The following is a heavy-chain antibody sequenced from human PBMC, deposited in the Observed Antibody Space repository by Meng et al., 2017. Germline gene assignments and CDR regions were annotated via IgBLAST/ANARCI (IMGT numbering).Heavy chain of an antibody. J-gene: IGHJ4*02. D-gene: IGHD7-27*01. Sequence: QVQLVQSGAEVKKPGASGKVSCKASGDTLNTYNMHWVRQAPGQGLEWMGIINPSDNSAAYAQGFQGRLTMTRDTCTSTLYMELTSLQFEDTAIYYCATDNWGPHYWGQGTLVTVSS. V-gene: IGHV1-46*02. CDR1: GDTLNTYN. CDR3: ATDNWGPHY. CDR2: INPSDNSA.